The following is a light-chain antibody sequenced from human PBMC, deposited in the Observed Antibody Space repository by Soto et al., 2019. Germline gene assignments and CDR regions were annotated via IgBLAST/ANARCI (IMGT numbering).Light chain of an antibody. V-gene: IGKV1-39*01. CDR2: TIS. J-gene: IGKJ5*01. CDR1: QTISSY. CDR3: HQGHDMPVT. Sequence: DIQLTQSPSSLSASVGDRVSITCRASQTISSYLNWFQQKPREAPNLLIYTISTLQSGVPSRFSDSGSGTDFTLTISNVQPEDFATYYCHQGHDMPVTFGQGTRLEI.